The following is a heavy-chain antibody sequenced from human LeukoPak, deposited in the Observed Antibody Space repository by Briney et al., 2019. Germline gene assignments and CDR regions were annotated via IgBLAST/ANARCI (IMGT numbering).Heavy chain of an antibody. J-gene: IGHJ4*02. CDR3: TTDPAWYPVSYFDY. CDR2: IKSKTDGGTT. V-gene: IGHV3-15*01. D-gene: IGHD6-13*01. CDR1: GFTFSNAW. Sequence: PGGSLRLSCAASGFTFSNAWMSWVRQAPGKGLEWVGRIKSKTDGGTTDYAAPVKGRFTISRDDSKNTLYLRMNSLKTEDTAVYYCTTDPAWYPVSYFDYWGQGTLVTVSS.